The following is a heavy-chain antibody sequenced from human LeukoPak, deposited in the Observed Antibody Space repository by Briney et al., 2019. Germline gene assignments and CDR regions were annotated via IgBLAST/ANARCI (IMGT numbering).Heavy chain of an antibody. D-gene: IGHD4-23*01. V-gene: IGHV4-39*01. CDR3: ARYGGDDVFDI. CDR1: GGSISSSSYY. Sequence: SETLSLTCTVSGGSISSSSYYWGWIRQPPGKGLEWIGSIYYSGSTYYNPSLKSRVTISVDTSKNQFSLKLSSVTAADTAVYYCARYGGDDVFDIWGQGTMVTVSS. J-gene: IGHJ3*02. CDR2: IYYSGST.